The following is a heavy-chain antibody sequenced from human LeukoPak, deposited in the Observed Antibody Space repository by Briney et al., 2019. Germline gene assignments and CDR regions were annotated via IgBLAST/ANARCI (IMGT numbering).Heavy chain of an antibody. V-gene: IGHV5-51*01. D-gene: IGHD3-22*01. CDR1: GYNFTSYW. CDR2: IYPGDSDT. CDR3: ARPLDSSGYYSHP. Sequence: GESLKISCKGSGYNFTSYWIGWVRQMSGKGLEWMGIIYPGDSDTRYSPSFQGQVTISADKSITTAYLQWSSLKASDTAMYYCARPLDSSGYYSHPWGQGTLVTVSS. J-gene: IGHJ5*02.